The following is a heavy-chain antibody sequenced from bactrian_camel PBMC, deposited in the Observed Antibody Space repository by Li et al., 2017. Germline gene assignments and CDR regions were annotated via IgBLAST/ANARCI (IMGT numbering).Heavy chain of an antibody. CDR2: IRRYSGTT. CDR1: GFTFSSCY. V-gene: IGHV3S40*01. Sequence: DVQLVESGGGLVQPGGSLRLSCAASGFTFSSCYMSWFRQAPGKEREGVAAIRRYSGTTFYADSVKGRFTISQDNAKTTLYLQMNSLKPEDTAVYYCAAVIQCRADWNETGTYNYWGQGTQVTVS. CDR3: AAVIQCRADWNETGTYNY. D-gene: IGHD8*01. J-gene: IGHJ4*01.